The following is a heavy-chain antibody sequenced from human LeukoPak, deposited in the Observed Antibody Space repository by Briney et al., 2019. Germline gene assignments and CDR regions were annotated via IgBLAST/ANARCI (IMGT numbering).Heavy chain of an antibody. V-gene: IGHV4-30-4*01. CDR3: ARGGWLRFEDY. J-gene: IGHJ4*02. CDR1: GGSISSGDYY. CDR2: IYYSGST. D-gene: IGHD5-12*01. Sequence: SQTLSLTCAVSGGSISSGDYYWSWIRQPPGKGLEWIGYIYYSGSTYYNPSLKSRVTISVDTSKNQFSLKLSSVTAADTAVYYCARGGWLRFEDYWGQGTLVTASS.